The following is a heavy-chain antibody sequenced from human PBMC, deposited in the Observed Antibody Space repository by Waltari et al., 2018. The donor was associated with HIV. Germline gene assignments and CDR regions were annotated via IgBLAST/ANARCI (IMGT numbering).Heavy chain of an antibody. D-gene: IGHD3-3*01. J-gene: IGHJ4*02. V-gene: IGHV4-34*02. CDR2: IVHDGTT. Sequence: VQLEQWGPGLLKPSETLSLTCAVYGGFLSGFLWSWVRQPPGKGLEWIGDIVHDGTTNYNPALKSRATVSITGSKNQFSLKLNSMTAADTGVYYCARLEALLPGVVIVRDVWGQGTLVTVSS. CDR1: GGFLSGFL. CDR3: ARLEALLPGVVIVRDV.